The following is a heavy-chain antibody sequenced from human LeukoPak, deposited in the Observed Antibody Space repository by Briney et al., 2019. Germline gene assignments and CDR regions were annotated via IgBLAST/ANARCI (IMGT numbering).Heavy chain of an antibody. V-gene: IGHV1-2*02. D-gene: IGHD3-16*02. Sequence: VASVKVSCKASGYTFTGYYMHWVRQAPGQGLEWMGWINPNSGGTNYAQKFQGRVTMTRDTSISTAYMELSRLRSDDTAVYYCARVKYDYVWGSYRPGLFDYWGQGTLVTVSS. CDR2: INPNSGGT. J-gene: IGHJ4*02. CDR3: ARVKYDYVWGSYRPGLFDY. CDR1: GYTFTGYY.